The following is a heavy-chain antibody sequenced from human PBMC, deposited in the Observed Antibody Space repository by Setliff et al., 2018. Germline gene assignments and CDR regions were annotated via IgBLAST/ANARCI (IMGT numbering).Heavy chain of an antibody. V-gene: IGHV3-64D*09. D-gene: IGHD3-10*01. CDR3: VKTHWDTWIRGAFDI. CDR1: GFTFNTYT. CDR2: IGPNRGST. J-gene: IGHJ3*02. Sequence: GGSLRLSCSASGFTFNTYTMHWVRQAPGKGLEYVSSIGPNRGSTYYANSVKGRFTISRDSSKNTLYLQMSSLRAEDTAVYYCVKTHWDTWIRGAFDIWGQGTMVTVSS.